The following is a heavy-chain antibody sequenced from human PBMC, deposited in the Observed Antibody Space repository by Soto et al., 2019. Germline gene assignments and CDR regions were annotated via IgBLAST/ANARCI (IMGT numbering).Heavy chain of an antibody. J-gene: IGHJ6*03. Sequence: ASVKVSCKVSGYTLTELSMHWVRQAPGKGLEWMGGFDPEDGETIYAQKFQGRVTMTEDTSIDTAYMELSRLRSDDTAVYYCARWGTYGSGSYWDYSNYYYMDVWGKGTTVTVSS. CDR1: GYTLTELS. CDR2: FDPEDGET. CDR3: ARWGTYGSGSYWDYSNYYYMDV. D-gene: IGHD3-10*01. V-gene: IGHV1-24*01.